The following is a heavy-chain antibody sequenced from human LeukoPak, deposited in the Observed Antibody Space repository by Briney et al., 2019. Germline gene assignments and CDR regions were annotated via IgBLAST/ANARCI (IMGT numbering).Heavy chain of an antibody. CDR1: GFSFSSYA. CDR3: ARAGGVTYNWFDP. Sequence: PGGSLRLSCAASGFSFSSYAMHWVRQAPGKGLEWVAVISDDGSNKYYADSMKGRFTISRDNSKNTLYLQMNSLRAEDTAVYYCARAGGVTYNWFDPWGQGTLVTVSS. D-gene: IGHD2-21*02. CDR2: ISDDGSNK. V-gene: IGHV3-30*04. J-gene: IGHJ5*02.